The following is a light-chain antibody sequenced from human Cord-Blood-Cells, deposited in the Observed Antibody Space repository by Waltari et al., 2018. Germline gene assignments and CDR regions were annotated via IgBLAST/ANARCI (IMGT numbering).Light chain of an antibody. CDR2: EAS. CDR3: QQRSNWRT. CDR1: QSVSSY. Sequence: EIVLTQSPATLSLSPGERATLPCRASQSVSSYLAWYQQKPGRAPRLLIYEASNRATGIPARFSGSGSGTDCTLTISRLEPEDFAVYYCQQRSNWRTFGQGTKVEIK. J-gene: IGKJ1*01. V-gene: IGKV3-11*01.